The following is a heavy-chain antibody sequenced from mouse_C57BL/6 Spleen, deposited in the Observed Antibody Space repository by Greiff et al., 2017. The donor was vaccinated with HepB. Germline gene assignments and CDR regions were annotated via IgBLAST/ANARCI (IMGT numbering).Heavy chain of an antibody. CDR2: IYPGSGST. J-gene: IGHJ2*01. CDR3: AREDYDYDRDFDY. D-gene: IGHD2-4*01. CDR1: GYTFTSYW. V-gene: IGHV1-55*01. Sequence: QVHVKQPGAELVKPGASVKMSCKASGYTFTSYWITWVKQRPGQGLEWIGDIYPGSGSTNYNEKFKSKATLTVDTSSSTAYMQLSSLTSEDSAVYYCAREDYDYDRDFDYWGQGTTLTVSS.